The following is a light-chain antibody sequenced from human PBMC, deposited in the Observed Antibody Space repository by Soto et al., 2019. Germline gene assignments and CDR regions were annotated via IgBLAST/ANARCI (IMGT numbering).Light chain of an antibody. CDR2: AAS. Sequence: DIVLTQSPGTLSLSPGERATLSCRASQTVSSTYLAWYQHKPGQSPRLFIYAASTRATGVPDRFRGSGSGTDFTLTISRLEPEDFAVYYCQQYGNSPFTCGGGTKVEIK. CDR1: QTVSSTY. CDR3: QQYGNSPFT. J-gene: IGKJ4*01. V-gene: IGKV3-20*01.